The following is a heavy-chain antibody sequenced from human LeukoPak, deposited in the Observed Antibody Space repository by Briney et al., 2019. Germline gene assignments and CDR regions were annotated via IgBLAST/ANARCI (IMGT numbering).Heavy chain of an antibody. V-gene: IGHV1-18*01. J-gene: IGHJ4*02. CDR1: GYTFASYG. CDR3: ARSGRRGRWFAAGYYFDY. D-gene: IGHD3-10*01. CDR2: ISAYNGNT. Sequence: ASVKVSCKASGYTFASYGISWVRQAPGQGLEWMGWISAYNGNTNYAQKLQGRVTMTTDTSTSTAYMELRSLRSDDTAVYYCARSGRRGRWFAAGYYFDYWGQGTLVTVSS.